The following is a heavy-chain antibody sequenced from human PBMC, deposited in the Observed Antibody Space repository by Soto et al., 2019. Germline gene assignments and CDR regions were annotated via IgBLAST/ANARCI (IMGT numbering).Heavy chain of an antibody. CDR2: ISYDGSNK. Sequence: TGGSLRLSCAASGFTFSSYAMHWVRQAPGKGLEWVAVISYDGSNKYYADSVKGRFTISRDNSKNTLYLQMNSLRAEDTAVYYCARDRNTLPWFNYYYYGLDVWGQGTTVTVSS. CDR3: ARDRNTLPWFNYYYYGLDV. J-gene: IGHJ6*02. CDR1: GFTFSSYA. V-gene: IGHV3-30-3*01. D-gene: IGHD4-17*01.